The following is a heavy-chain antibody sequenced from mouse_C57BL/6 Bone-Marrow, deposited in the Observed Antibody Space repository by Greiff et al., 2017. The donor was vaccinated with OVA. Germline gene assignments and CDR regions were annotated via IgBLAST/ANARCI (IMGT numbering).Heavy chain of an antibody. Sequence: EVQLQQSGPELVKPGASVKIPCKASGYTFTDYNMDWVKQSHGKSLEWIGDINPNNGGTIYNQKFKGKATLTVDKSSSTAYMELRSLTSEDTAVYDCERWIWDVGAMDYWGQGTSVTVSS. V-gene: IGHV1-18*01. CDR1: GYTFTDYN. D-gene: IGHD4-1*01. J-gene: IGHJ4*01. CDR2: INPNNGGT. CDR3: ERWIWDVGAMDY.